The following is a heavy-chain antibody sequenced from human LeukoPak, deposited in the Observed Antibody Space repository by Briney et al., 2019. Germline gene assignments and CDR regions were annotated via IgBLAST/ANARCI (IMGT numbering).Heavy chain of an antibody. D-gene: IGHD2-2*03. Sequence: PSETLSLTCTVSGGSISSYYWTWIRQPTGKGLEWIGYIYYSGSTKYNPSLKSRVTMSVDTSKNRFSLKLSSVTAADTAVYYCARHRGYCSGTSCSYNWFDPWGQGTLVTVSS. CDR2: IYYSGST. CDR3: ARHRGYCSGTSCSYNWFDP. V-gene: IGHV4-59*08. J-gene: IGHJ5*02. CDR1: GGSISSYY.